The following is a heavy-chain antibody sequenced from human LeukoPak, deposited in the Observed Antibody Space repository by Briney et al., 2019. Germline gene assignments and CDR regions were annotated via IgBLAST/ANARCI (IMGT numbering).Heavy chain of an antibody. D-gene: IGHD5-18*01. CDR1: GGSFSGYY. Sequence: SETLSLTCAVYGGSFSGYYWSWIRQPPGKGLEWIGEINHSGSTNYNPSLKSRVTISVDTSKNQFSLKLSSVTAADTAVYYCARRRGYSYGSNWFDPWGQGTLATVSS. V-gene: IGHV4-34*01. CDR2: INHSGST. CDR3: ARRRGYSYGSNWFDP. J-gene: IGHJ5*02.